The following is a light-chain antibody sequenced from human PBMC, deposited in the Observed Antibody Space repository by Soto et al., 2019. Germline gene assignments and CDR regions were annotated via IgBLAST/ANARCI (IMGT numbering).Light chain of an antibody. J-gene: IGKJ1*01. CDR1: QGISHF. CDR3: NKYSSVSRR. V-gene: IGKV1-27*01. CDR2: AAS. Sequence: DIQMTQSPSSLSASVGDRVTITCRASQGISHFLAWYQQKPGKVPKLLIYAASILQSGVPPRFSASGSGTEFTLTISSLQPEDVATYYCNKYSSVSRRFGQRTKLDIK.